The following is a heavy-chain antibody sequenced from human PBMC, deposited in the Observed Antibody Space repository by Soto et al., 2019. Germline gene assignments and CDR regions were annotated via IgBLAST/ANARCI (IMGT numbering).Heavy chain of an antibody. CDR3: ERARVDIVATTYLDY. V-gene: IGHV3-21*01. Sequence: PGGSLRLSCAASGLTLSSYSMNWFRQAPGKGLEWVSSISSSSSYIYYADSVKGRFTISRDNAKNSLYLQMNRLRAEDTAVYYCERARVDIVATTYLDYWGQGTLVTVSS. CDR1: GLTLSSYS. D-gene: IGHD5-12*01. CDR2: ISSSSSYI. J-gene: IGHJ4*02.